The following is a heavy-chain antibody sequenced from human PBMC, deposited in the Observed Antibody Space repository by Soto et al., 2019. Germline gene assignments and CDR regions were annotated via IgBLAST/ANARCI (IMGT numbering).Heavy chain of an antibody. J-gene: IGHJ4*02. CDR3: AKDRGDY. Sequence: LRLSCSASGLPLSSYVMHGVRQAPGKGLEWVAVISYDGSNKSYADSVKGRFTSSRDNSKNTLYLQMNNLRAEDTAVYNCAKDRGDYWGQGTLFTVSS. V-gene: IGHV3-30*18. CDR2: ISYDGSNK. CDR1: GLPLSSYV.